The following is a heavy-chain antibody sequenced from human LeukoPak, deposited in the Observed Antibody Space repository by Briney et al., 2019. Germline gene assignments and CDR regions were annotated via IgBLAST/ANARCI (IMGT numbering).Heavy chain of an antibody. Sequence: GGSLRLSCAASGFTFSSYWVHWVRQAPGKGLVWVSRINSDGSSTSYADSVKGRFTISRDNAKNSLYLQMNSLRAEDTAVYYCAELGITMIGGVWGKGTTVTISS. CDR1: GFTFSSYW. V-gene: IGHV3-74*01. CDR2: INSDGSST. D-gene: IGHD3-10*02. J-gene: IGHJ6*04. CDR3: AELGITMIGGV.